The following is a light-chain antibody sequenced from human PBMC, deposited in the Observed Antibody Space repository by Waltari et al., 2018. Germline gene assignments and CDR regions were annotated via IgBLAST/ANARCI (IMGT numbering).Light chain of an antibody. Sequence: QSVLTQPPSVSATPGQKVTISCSGSSSNIGIGYVSWYQQLPGTAPKLLIYYNTERHSGIPDRFSGSKSGTSATLDISGLQTGDEADYYCGTWDTNLRAGVFGGGTKLTVL. CDR3: GTWDTNLRAGV. J-gene: IGLJ2*01. V-gene: IGLV1-51*01. CDR2: YNT. CDR1: SSNIGIGY.